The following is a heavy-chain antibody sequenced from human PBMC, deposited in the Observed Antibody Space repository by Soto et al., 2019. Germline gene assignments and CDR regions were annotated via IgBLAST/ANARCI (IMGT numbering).Heavy chain of an antibody. D-gene: IGHD3-9*01. CDR2: IYYSGTT. Sequence: PSETLSLTCTVSGGSISSGDYYWSWIRQPPGKGLEWIGYIYYSGTTYYNPSLKSRVTISVDTSKNQFSLKLSSVTAADTAVYYCARADYNNYRYFDLWGRGTLVTVSS. V-gene: IGHV4-30-4*01. CDR3: ARADYNNYRYFDL. CDR1: GGSISSGDYY. J-gene: IGHJ2*01.